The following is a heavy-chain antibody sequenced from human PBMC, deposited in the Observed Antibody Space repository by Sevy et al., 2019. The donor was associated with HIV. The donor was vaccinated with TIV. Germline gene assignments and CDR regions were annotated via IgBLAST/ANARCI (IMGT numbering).Heavy chain of an antibody. D-gene: IGHD3-10*01. V-gene: IGHV4-4*07. Sequence: SETLSLTCTVSGGSISSYYWSWIRQPAGKGLEWIGRIYTGGSTNYNPSLKSRVTMSVDTSKNQFDLKLSSVTAADTAVYYCARDSWFGELSPLGYGMDVWVQGTTVTVSS. J-gene: IGHJ6*02. CDR1: GGSISSYY. CDR2: IYTGGST. CDR3: ARDSWFGELSPLGYGMDV.